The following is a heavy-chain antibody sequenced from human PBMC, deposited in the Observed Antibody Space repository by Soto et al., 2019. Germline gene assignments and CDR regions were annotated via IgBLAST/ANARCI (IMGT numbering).Heavy chain of an antibody. Sequence: ASLKVSCKASGYTFTSYAMHWVRQAPGQRLEWMGWINAGNGNTKYSQKFQGRVTITRDTSAGTAYMELSSLRSEDTAVYYCARVNGTAMVSTWTLWGQGTLVTVSS. J-gene: IGHJ4*02. D-gene: IGHD5-18*01. CDR2: INAGNGNT. CDR1: GYTFTSYA. CDR3: ARVNGTAMVSTWTL. V-gene: IGHV1-3*01.